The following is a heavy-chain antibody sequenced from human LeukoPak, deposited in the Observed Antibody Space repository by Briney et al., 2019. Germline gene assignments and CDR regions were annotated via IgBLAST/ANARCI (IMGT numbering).Heavy chain of an antibody. Sequence: SETLFLTCTVSGGSISSGGYYWSWIRQRPGKGLEWIGYIYYSGSPYYNPSLKSRVTISVDTSKNQFSLKLSSVTAADTAVYYCARGLVVPAAPVGWYFDLWGRGTLVTVSS. D-gene: IGHD2-2*01. J-gene: IGHJ2*01. CDR3: ARGLVVPAAPVGWYFDL. V-gene: IGHV4-31*03. CDR1: GGSISSGGYY. CDR2: IYYSGSP.